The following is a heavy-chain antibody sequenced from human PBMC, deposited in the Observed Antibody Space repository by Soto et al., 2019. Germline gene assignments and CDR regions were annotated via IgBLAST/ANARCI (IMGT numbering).Heavy chain of an antibody. CDR3: ARHDGYSSTWTLDY. CDR1: GGSISSSSHY. D-gene: IGHD6-13*01. Sequence: SETLSLTCTASGGSISSSSHYWGWIRQPPGKGLEWIGSIYYSGSSYYNPSLKSRFTISVDTSKNHFSLKLSSVTAADTAVYFCARHDGYSSTWTLDYWGQGTLVTVSS. CDR2: IYYSGSS. V-gene: IGHV4-39*01. J-gene: IGHJ4*02.